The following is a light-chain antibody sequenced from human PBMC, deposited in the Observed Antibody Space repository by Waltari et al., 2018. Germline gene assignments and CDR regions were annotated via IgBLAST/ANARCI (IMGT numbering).Light chain of an antibody. CDR2: DVT. Sequence: QSALTQPASVSGSPGQSITISCPGASTDVGAYHYVSWYQQIPGKAPKVIIYDVTKRPSGVSNRFSGSKSGNSASLSISGLQAEDEAHYYCCSYAGRSTWVFGGGTKVTVL. CDR1: STDVGAYHY. V-gene: IGLV2-14*03. J-gene: IGLJ3*02. CDR3: CSYAGRSTWV.